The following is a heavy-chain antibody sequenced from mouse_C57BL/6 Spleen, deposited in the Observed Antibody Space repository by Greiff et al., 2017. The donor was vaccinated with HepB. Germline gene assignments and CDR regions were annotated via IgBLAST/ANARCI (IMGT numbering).Heavy chain of an antibody. D-gene: IGHD1-1*01. CDR1: GYTFTDYN. CDR3: ARWDYYGSSSYAMDY. CDR2: INPNNGGT. J-gene: IGHJ4*01. V-gene: IGHV1-22*01. Sequence: EVQLQQSGPELVKPGASVKMSCKASGYTFTDYNVHWVKQSHGKSLEWIGYINPNNGGTSYNQKFKGKATLTVNKSSSTAYMELRSLTSEDSAVYYCARWDYYGSSSYAMDYWGQGTSVTVSS.